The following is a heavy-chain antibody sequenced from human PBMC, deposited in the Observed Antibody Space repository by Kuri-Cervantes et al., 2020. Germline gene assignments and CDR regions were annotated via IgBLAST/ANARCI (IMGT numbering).Heavy chain of an antibody. CDR2: IYSGGST. Sequence: GGSLRLSCAASGFTVSSNYMSWVRQAPGKGLEWVSVIYSGGSTYYADSVKGRFTISRDNFKNTLYLQMNSLRAEDTAVYYCARGSVEWLSFDYWGQGTLVTVSP. V-gene: IGHV3-66*01. J-gene: IGHJ4*02. D-gene: IGHD3-3*01. CDR1: GFTVSSNY. CDR3: ARGSVEWLSFDY.